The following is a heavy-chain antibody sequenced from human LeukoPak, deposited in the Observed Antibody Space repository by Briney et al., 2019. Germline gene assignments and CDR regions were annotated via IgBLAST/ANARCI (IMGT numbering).Heavy chain of an antibody. J-gene: IGHJ3*02. CDR2: IYWDDDK. CDR1: GFSLSTSGVG. CDR3: AHSPRLHYDSSGYYFTDAFDI. V-gene: IGHV2-5*02. D-gene: IGHD3-22*01. Sequence: SGPTLVNPTQTLTLTCTFSGFSLSTSGVGVGWIRQPPGKALEWLALIYWDDDKRYSPSLKSRLTITKDTSKNQVVLTMTNMDPVDTATYYCAHSPRLHYDSSGYYFTDAFDIWGQGTMVTVPS.